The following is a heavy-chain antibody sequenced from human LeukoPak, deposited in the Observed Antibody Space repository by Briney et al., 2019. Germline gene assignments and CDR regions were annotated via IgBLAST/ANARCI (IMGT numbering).Heavy chain of an antibody. V-gene: IGHV3-30*18. Sequence: GRSRRLSCAASGFTFSSYGMHWVRQAPGKGLERVAVISYDGSNKYYADSVKGRFTISRDNSKNTLYLQMNSLRAEDTAVYYCAKDLGWLQFDFDYWGQGTLVTVSS. CDR3: AKDLGWLQFDFDY. D-gene: IGHD5-24*01. J-gene: IGHJ4*02. CDR2: ISYDGSNK. CDR1: GFTFSSYG.